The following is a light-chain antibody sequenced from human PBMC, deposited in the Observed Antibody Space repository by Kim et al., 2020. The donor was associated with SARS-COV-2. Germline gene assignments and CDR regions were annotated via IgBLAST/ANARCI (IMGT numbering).Light chain of an antibody. CDR1: SSDFGGYNY. Sequence: QSALTQPASVSGSPGQSITISCTGTSSDFGGYNYVSWYQQHPGKAPKLLIYDVSKRPSGVSNRFSGSKSGNTASLTISGLQAEDDADYYCSSYTSSSTYVFGTGTKVTVL. J-gene: IGLJ1*01. V-gene: IGLV2-14*01. CDR3: SSYTSSSTYV. CDR2: DVS.